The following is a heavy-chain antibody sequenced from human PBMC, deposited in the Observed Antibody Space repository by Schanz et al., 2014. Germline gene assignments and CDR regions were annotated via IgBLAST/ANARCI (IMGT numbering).Heavy chain of an antibody. J-gene: IGHJ4*02. Sequence: EVQLAESGGGLVQPGGSLRLSCAASGFGFSSYSMNWVRQAPGKGLEWVSYISGSSRTIYYADSMKGRFTVSRDNAENALYLQMNSLRAEDTRLYFCARGGSGSHYRLDYWGQGTLVTVSS. CDR1: GFGFSSYS. CDR3: ARGGSGSHYRLDY. CDR2: ISGSSRTI. V-gene: IGHV3-48*01. D-gene: IGHD1-26*01.